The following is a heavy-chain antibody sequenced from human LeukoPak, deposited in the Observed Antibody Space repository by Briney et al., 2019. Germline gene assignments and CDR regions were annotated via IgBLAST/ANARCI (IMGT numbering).Heavy chain of an antibody. Sequence: ASVKVSCKASGYTFTGYYMHWVRQAPGQGLEWMGWINPNSGGTNYAEKFQGRVTMTRDTSISTADMEVSRLRSDDTAVYYCARVGARGDIAIGGMDVRGQGTTVTVSS. CDR1: GYTFTGYY. CDR3: ARVGARGDIAIGGMDV. V-gene: IGHV1-2*02. CDR2: INPNSGGT. J-gene: IGHJ6*02. D-gene: IGHD3-16*02.